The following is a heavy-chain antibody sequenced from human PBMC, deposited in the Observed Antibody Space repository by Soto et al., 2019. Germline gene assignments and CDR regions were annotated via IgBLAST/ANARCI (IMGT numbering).Heavy chain of an antibody. CDR1: GFTFSSYG. D-gene: IGHD2-21*02. CDR2: IWYDGSNK. CDR3: ARDDIVVVTAILDS. Sequence: QVQLVESGGGVVQPGRSLRLSCAASGFTFSSYGMHWVRQAPGKGLEWVAVIWYDGSNKYYADSVKGRFTISRDNSKNTRYLKMNALGAEDTAVYYWARDDIVVVTAILDSWGQGTLVTVPS. J-gene: IGHJ4*02. V-gene: IGHV3-33*01.